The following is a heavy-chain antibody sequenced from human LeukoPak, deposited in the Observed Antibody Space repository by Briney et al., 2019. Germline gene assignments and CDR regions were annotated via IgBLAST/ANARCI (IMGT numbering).Heavy chain of an antibody. V-gene: IGHV5-51*01. CDR2: IFPHDSNT. Sequence: HGESLKISCKGSGYSFMDYWIGWVRQMPGKVPEWMGFIFPHDSNTKYSPSFHGQGTISAYQHISTACVKWSSLKASDTAMYYCARYGIKGCSSTNCHTSYFYYGMDVWGQGTTVTVSS. J-gene: IGHJ6*02. D-gene: IGHD2-2*02. CDR3: ARYGIKGCSSTNCHTSYFYYGMDV. CDR1: GYSFMDYW.